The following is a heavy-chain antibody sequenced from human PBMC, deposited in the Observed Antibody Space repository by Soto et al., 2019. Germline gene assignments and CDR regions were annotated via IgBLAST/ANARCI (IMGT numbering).Heavy chain of an antibody. CDR1: GFTFSSYG. D-gene: IGHD6-6*01. J-gene: IGHJ6*02. Sequence: SLRLSCAASGFTFSSYGMHWVRQAPGKGLEWVAVIWYDGSNKYYADSVKGRFTISRDNSKNTLYLQMNSLRAEDTAVYYCARDFIAARPRPYYYYGMDVWGQGTTVTVSS. CDR2: IWYDGSNK. CDR3: ARDFIAARPRPYYYYGMDV. V-gene: IGHV3-33*01.